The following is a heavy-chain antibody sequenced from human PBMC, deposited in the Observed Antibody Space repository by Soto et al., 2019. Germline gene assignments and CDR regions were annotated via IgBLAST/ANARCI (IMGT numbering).Heavy chain of an antibody. J-gene: IGHJ4*02. Sequence: QVQLVESGGGVVQPGRSLRLSCAASGFTFSSYGMHWVRQAPGKGLEWVAVIWYDGSNKYYADSVKGRFTISRDNSKNTLYLQMNSLRAEDTAVYYCATTGGSYSPHVDYWGQGTLVTVSS. D-gene: IGHD3-10*01. CDR1: GFTFSSYG. CDR2: IWYDGSNK. CDR3: ATTGGSYSPHVDY. V-gene: IGHV3-33*01.